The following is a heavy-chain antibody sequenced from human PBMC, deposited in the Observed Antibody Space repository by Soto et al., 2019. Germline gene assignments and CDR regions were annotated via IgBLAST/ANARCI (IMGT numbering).Heavy chain of an antibody. D-gene: IGHD3-22*01. J-gene: IGHJ5*02. CDR3: ARGNTYYYDSSGSPDLWFDP. CDR1: GYTFTSYY. CDR2: INPSGGST. Sequence: ASVKVSCKASGYTFTSYYMHWVRQAPGQGLEWMGIINPSGGSTSYAQKFQGRVTMTRDTSTSTVYMELSSLRSEDTAVYYCARGNTYYYDSSGSPDLWFDPWGQGTLVTSPQ. V-gene: IGHV1-46*01.